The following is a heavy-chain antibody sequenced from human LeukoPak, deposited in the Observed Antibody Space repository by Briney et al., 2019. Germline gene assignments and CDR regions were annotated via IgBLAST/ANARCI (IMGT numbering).Heavy chain of an antibody. V-gene: IGHV3-48*03. Sequence: GGSLRLSCAVSGFTFRSYKMNWVRQAPGKGLEWVSYISSSGSTIYYADSVKGRFTISRANAKNSLYLQMNSLRAEDTAVYYCARRGDGGAFDIWGQGTMVTVSS. CDR1: GFTFRSYK. CDR3: ARRGDGGAFDI. CDR2: ISSSGSTI. J-gene: IGHJ3*02. D-gene: IGHD2-21*02.